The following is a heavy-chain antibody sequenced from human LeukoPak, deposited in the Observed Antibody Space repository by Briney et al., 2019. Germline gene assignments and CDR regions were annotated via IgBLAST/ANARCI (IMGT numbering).Heavy chain of an antibody. CDR1: GFTFDDYN. CDR3: AKDKWLRGYYYYYMDV. CDR2: ITWNGDST. D-gene: IGHD5-12*01. V-gene: IGHV3-43*01. J-gene: IGHJ6*03. Sequence: GGPLRLSCAASGFTFDDYNMHWVRQAPGKGLEWVSLITWNGDSTYYADSVEGRFTISGDNSKNSLYLQMNSLRTEDTALYYCAKDKWLRGYYYYYMDVWGKGTTVTVSS.